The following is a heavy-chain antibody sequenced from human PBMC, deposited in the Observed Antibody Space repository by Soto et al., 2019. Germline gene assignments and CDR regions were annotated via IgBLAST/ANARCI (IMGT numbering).Heavy chain of an antibody. D-gene: IGHD2-15*01. CDR3: VKDQGAFVEMSWVPD. CDR1: GFTFSSYA. J-gene: IGHJ4*02. CDR2: ISSNGGST. V-gene: IGHV3-64D*06. Sequence: GGSLRLSCSASGFTFSSYAMHWVRQAPGKGLESVSAISSNGGSTYYADSVKGRITTSRDNSKNTLYLQMSRLRAEDTALYCCVKDQGAFVEMSWVPDWGQGTLVTVSS.